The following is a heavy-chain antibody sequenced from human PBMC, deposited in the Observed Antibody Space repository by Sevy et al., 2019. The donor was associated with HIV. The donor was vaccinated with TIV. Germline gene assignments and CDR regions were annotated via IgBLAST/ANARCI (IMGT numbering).Heavy chain of an antibody. V-gene: IGHV3-13*01. J-gene: IGHJ6*02. CDR1: GFTFSSYD. D-gene: IGHD5-12*01. CDR2: IGSGGDA. Sequence: GGSLRLSCGASGFTFSSYDMHWVRQAAGKGLEWVSGIGSGGDAYYPGSVKGRFTISRENAKNSLYLQMNSLRAGDTAVYYCARSGGYSDYGMDVWGQGTTVTLSS. CDR3: ARSGGYSDYGMDV.